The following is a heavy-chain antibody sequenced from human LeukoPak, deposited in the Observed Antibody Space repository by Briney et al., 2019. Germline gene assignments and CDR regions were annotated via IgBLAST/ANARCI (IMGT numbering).Heavy chain of an antibody. J-gene: IGHJ5*02. CDR1: GGSISNLY. V-gene: IGHV4-4*07. CDR3: ARDSGTTGEVKFDP. Sequence: SETLSLTCSVSGGSISNLYLSWIRQPAGKGLEWIGRIYVSGRIDYNPSLRSRVTMSVDASKNQLSLRVRSVTAADTGVYYCARDSGTTGEVKFDPWGQGTLVTVSS. D-gene: IGHD3-10*01. CDR2: IYVSGRI.